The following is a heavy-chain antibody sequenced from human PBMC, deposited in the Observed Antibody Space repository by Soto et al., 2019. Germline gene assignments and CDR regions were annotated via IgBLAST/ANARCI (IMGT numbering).Heavy chain of an antibody. Sequence: QVQLVQSGAEVKKPGASVKVSCKASGYTFTSYDINWVRQATGQGLEWMGWMNPNSGNTGYAQKFQGRVTMTRNTSISTAYMELSSLRSEDTAVYYCARVGVAAAGRPRYYYYYYMDVWGKGTTVTVSS. CDR1: GYTFTSYD. CDR2: MNPNSGNT. D-gene: IGHD6-13*01. V-gene: IGHV1-8*01. J-gene: IGHJ6*03. CDR3: ARVGVAAAGRPRYYYYYYMDV.